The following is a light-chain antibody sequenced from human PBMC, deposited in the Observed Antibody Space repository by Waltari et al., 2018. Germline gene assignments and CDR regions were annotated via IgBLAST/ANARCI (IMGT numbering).Light chain of an antibody. Sequence: QAVVTQEPSLTVSPGGPVTPTFGSSRGAVPRGHYPYWFQQKPGQAPRTLIFDTNNKHSWTPARFIGSLLGGKAALTLSGAQPEDEAVYYCLISSDDARVFGGGTKLTVL. CDR1: RGAVPRGHY. J-gene: IGLJ2*01. CDR3: LISSDDARV. V-gene: IGLV7-46*01. CDR2: DTN.